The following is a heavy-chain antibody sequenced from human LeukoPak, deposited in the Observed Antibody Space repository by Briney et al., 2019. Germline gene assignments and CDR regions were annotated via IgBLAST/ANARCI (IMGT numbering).Heavy chain of an antibody. Sequence: SGGSLRLSCAASGFTFSRNAMNWVRQAPGKGLEWVANIKEDGSEKYYVDSVKGRFTISRDNAKNSLYLQMNSLRAEDTAIYYCARGMNVWGQGTTVTVSS. CDR3: ARGMNV. CDR1: GFTFSRNA. CDR2: IKEDGSEK. V-gene: IGHV3-7*03. J-gene: IGHJ6*02.